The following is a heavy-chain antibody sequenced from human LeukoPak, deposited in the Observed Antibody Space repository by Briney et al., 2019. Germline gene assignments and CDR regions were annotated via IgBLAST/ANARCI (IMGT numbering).Heavy chain of an antibody. CDR3: ARDGDYIVATIAVPRGFDY. Sequence: PGRSLRLSCAASGFTFDDYAMHWVRQAPGKGLEWVSGISWNSGSIGYADSVKGRFTISRDNAKNSLYLQMNSLRAEDTAVYYCARDGDYIVATIAVPRGFDYWGQGTLVTVSS. CDR1: GFTFDDYA. J-gene: IGHJ4*02. V-gene: IGHV3-9*01. CDR2: ISWNSGSI. D-gene: IGHD5-12*01.